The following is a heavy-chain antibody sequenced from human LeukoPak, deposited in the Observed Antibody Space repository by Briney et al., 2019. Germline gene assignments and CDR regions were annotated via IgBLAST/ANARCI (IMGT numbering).Heavy chain of an antibody. CDR3: ATWRYDSSGYFPSFDY. J-gene: IGHJ4*02. V-gene: IGHV1-24*01. CDR1: GYTLTELS. D-gene: IGHD3-22*01. CDR2: FDPEDGET. Sequence: GASVKVSCKVSGYTLTELSMHWVRQAPGKGLEWMGGFDPEDGETIYAQKFQGRVTMTEDTSTDTAYMELSSLRSEDTAVYYCATWRYDSSGYFPSFDYWGQGTLVTVFS.